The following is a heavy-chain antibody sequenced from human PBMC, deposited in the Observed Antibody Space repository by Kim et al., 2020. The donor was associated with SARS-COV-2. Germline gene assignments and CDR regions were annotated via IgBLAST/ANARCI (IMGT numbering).Heavy chain of an antibody. Sequence: GGSLRLSCAASGFTFGDYAMHWVRQAPGKGLEWVSGITWNSATTAYADSVKGRFTISRDNAKNSLSLQMNRLRPEDTALYYCAKDRTYDFWSGIYMDVWG. J-gene: IGHJ6*03. CDR1: GFTFGDYA. CDR2: ITWNSATT. D-gene: IGHD3-3*01. V-gene: IGHV3-9*01. CDR3: AKDRTYDFWSGIYMDV.